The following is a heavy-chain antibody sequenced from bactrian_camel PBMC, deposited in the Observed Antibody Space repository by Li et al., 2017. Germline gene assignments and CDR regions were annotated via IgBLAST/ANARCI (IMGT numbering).Heavy chain of an antibody. J-gene: IGHJ6*01. D-gene: IGHD1*01. CDR2: IESDGST. CDR3: AKGAGPNDFGY. Sequence: VQLVESGGGSVQVGGSLRLSCVASGDIIGRYCMGWFRQIPDREREGVAGIESDGSTSYADSVKGRFTISRDNAKNSVYLQMNSLKSKDTALYYCAKGAGPNDFGYWGQGTQVTVS. CDR1: GDIIGRYC. V-gene: IGHV3S53*01.